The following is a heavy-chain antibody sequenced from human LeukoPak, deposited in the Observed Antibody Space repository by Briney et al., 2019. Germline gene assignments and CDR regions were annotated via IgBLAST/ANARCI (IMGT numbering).Heavy chain of an antibody. D-gene: IGHD5/OR15-5a*01. CDR3: ATALRSWFDP. V-gene: IGHV1-24*01. Sequence: ASVKVSCKVSGYTLTELTMHWVRQAPGKGLERMGGFDPEDGETIYAQTFQGRVTMTEDTSTDTAYMELSSMRSEDTAVYYCATALRSWFDPWGQGTLVTVSS. J-gene: IGHJ5*02. CDR2: FDPEDGET. CDR1: GYTLTELT.